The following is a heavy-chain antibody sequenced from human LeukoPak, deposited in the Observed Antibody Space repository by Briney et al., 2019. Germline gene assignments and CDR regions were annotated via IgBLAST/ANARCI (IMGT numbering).Heavy chain of an antibody. Sequence: GGSLRLSCAASGFTFSSYWMSWVRQAPGKGLEGVANIKQDGSEKYYVDSVKGRFTISRDNAKNSLYLQMNSLRAEDTGVYYCARVQRYCSGGSCYADLIDYWGQGTLVTVSS. D-gene: IGHD2-15*01. CDR1: GFTFSSYW. V-gene: IGHV3-7*01. CDR2: IKQDGSEK. J-gene: IGHJ4*02. CDR3: ARVQRYCSGGSCYADLIDY.